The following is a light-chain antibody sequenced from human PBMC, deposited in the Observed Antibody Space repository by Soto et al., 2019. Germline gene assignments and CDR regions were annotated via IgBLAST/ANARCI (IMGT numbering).Light chain of an antibody. J-gene: IGKJ4*01. Sequence: EIVMTQSPAPLSVSPGERATLSCRASQSVSSNLAWYQQKPGQAPRLLIYGASTRATGIPARFSGSGSGTEFTLTISSLLSEDFAVYYCQQYNNWPPTFGGGTKVEIE. CDR2: GAS. CDR1: QSVSSN. CDR3: QQYNNWPPT. V-gene: IGKV3-15*01.